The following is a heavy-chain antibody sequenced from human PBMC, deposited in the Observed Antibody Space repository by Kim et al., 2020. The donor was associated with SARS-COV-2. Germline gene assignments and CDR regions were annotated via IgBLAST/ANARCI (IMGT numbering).Heavy chain of an antibody. CDR2: IYSGGGT. J-gene: IGHJ4*02. Sequence: GGSLRLSCAASGFTVSSDYWSWVRQAPGKGLEWVSVIYSGGGTYYADSMKGRLTISRHNSKNTLYLQMNSLRAEDTAMYYCAGGVLRYYFYLWGQGTLVTVSS. CDR1: GFTVSSDY. V-gene: IGHV3-53*04. CDR3: AGGVLRYYFYL. D-gene: IGHD3-10*01.